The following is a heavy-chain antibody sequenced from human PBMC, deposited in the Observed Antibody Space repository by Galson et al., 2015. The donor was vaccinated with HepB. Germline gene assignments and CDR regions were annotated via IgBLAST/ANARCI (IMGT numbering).Heavy chain of an antibody. CDR1: GYTFIGYY. D-gene: IGHD6-6*01. Sequence: SVKVSCKASGYTFIGYYIHWVRQAPGQGLEWMGWINPNSGDTKNAQKFQGGVTMTRDTSISTAYMELSRLKSDDTAVYHCARGKTLYSDSSWDYWGQGTLVTVSS. CDR2: INPNSGDT. J-gene: IGHJ4*02. V-gene: IGHV1-2*02. CDR3: ARGKTLYSDSSWDY.